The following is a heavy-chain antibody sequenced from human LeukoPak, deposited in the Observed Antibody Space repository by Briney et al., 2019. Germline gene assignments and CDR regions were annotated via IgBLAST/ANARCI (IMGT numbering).Heavy chain of an antibody. V-gene: IGHV3-23*01. CDR2: ISLDGATT. Sequence: GGSLRLSCAASGFTFSSYAMSWVRQAPGKGLEWVSGISLDGATTYYAGSVEGRFTISRDNSKNTLYLQMNSLRAEDTAVYYCAGYYYDSSGYYRDYWGQGTLVTVSS. CDR3: AGYYYDSSGYYRDY. J-gene: IGHJ4*02. D-gene: IGHD3-22*01. CDR1: GFTFSSYA.